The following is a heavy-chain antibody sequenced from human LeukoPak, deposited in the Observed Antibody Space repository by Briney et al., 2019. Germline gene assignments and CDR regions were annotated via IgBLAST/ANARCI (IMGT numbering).Heavy chain of an antibody. D-gene: IGHD6-13*01. V-gene: IGHV1-24*01. Sequence: ASVKVSCKVSGYTLTELSMHWVRQAPGKGLEWMGGFDPENGETIYAQKFQGRVTMTEDTSTDTAYMELSSLRSEDTAVYYCATGHPTYSSSWYNWFDPWGQGTLVTVSS. CDR1: GYTLTELS. CDR3: ATGHPTYSSSWYNWFDP. J-gene: IGHJ5*02. CDR2: FDPENGET.